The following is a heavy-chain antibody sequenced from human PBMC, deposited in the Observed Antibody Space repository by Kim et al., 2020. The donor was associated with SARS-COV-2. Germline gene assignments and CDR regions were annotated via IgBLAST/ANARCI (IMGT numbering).Heavy chain of an antibody. Sequence: SETLSLTCTVSGGSISSYYWSWIRQPPGKGLEWIGYIYYSGSTNYNPSLKSRVTISVDTSKNQFSLKLSSVTAADTAVYYCARVDRVGATTWSRRGNYGFDPWGQGTLVTVSS. D-gene: IGHD1-26*01. CDR1: GGSISSYY. J-gene: IGHJ5*02. CDR2: IYYSGST. CDR3: ARVDRVGATTWSRRGNYGFDP. V-gene: IGHV4-59*13.